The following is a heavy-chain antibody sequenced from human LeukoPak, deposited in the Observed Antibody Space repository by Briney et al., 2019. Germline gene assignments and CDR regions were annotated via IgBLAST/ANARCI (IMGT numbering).Heavy chain of an antibody. Sequence: PGGSLRLSCAASGFTFSNYAMNWVRQAPGKGLEWVSYISSSGSTIYYADSVKGRFTISRDNAKNSLYLQMNSLRAEDTAVYYCAKDYVAFDPWGQGTLVTVSS. V-gene: IGHV3-48*04. CDR2: ISSSGSTI. J-gene: IGHJ5*02. CDR1: GFTFSNYA. CDR3: AKDYVAFDP. D-gene: IGHD3-16*01.